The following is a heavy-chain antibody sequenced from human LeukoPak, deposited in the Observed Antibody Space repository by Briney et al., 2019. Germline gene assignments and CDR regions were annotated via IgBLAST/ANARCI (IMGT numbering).Heavy chain of an antibody. D-gene: IGHD2-2*01. CDR3: TSDTRGHFDY. J-gene: IGHJ4*02. V-gene: IGHV3-73*01. CDR1: GFTFSGSV. CDR2: IRTKPNNYAT. Sequence: GGSLRLSCAASGFTFSGSVMHWVRQASGKGLEWVGRIRTKPNNYATSYAASVRGRFSISRDDSKNTAYLQMDSLKTEDTAVYYCTSDTRGHFDYWGQGSLATVSS.